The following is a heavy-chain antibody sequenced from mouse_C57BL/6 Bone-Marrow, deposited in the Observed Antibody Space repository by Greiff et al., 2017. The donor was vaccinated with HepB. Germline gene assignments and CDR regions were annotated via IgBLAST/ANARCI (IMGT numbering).Heavy chain of an antibody. V-gene: IGHV1-81*01. Sequence: VQLQESGAELARPGASVKLSCKASGYTFTSYGISWVKQRTGQGLEWIGEIYPRSGNTYYNEKFKGKATLTADKSSSTAYMELRSLTSEDSAVYFCARGGDGNYFDYWGQGTTLTVSS. CDR3: ARGGDGNYFDY. J-gene: IGHJ2*01. CDR2: IYPRSGNT. CDR1: GYTFTSYG. D-gene: IGHD2-1*01.